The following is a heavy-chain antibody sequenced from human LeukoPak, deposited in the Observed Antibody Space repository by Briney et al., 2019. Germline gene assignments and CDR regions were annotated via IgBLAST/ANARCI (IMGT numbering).Heavy chain of an antibody. CDR1: GGYISSSSYY. Sequence: PSETLSLTCTVSGGYISSSSYYWGWIRQPPGKGLEWIGSIHYSGSTYYNPSLKSRLTISVDTSENQFSLRLSSVTAADTAVYYCARLRRSFDPWGQGTLVTVSS. J-gene: IGHJ5*02. V-gene: IGHV4-39*01. D-gene: IGHD3-10*01. CDR3: ARLRRSFDP. CDR2: IHYSGST.